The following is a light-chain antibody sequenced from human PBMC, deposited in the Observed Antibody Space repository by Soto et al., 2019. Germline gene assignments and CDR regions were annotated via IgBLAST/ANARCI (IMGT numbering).Light chain of an antibody. Sequence: DIQMTQSPSSLSASVGDRVTITCRASQTISSYLNWYQQKPGKAPKLLVSVASRLQSGVPSRFSGTGSWTDFTLTISTLQPEDFATYYCQQSYSTPRTFGQGTKLGIK. CDR1: QTISSY. CDR3: QQSYSTPRT. V-gene: IGKV1-39*01. J-gene: IGKJ2*02. CDR2: VAS.